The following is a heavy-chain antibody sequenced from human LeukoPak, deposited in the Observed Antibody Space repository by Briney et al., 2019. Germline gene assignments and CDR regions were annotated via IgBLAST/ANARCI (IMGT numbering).Heavy chain of an antibody. D-gene: IGHD6-19*01. CDR2: IYYSGST. V-gene: IGHV4-39*01. J-gene: IGHJ4*02. CDR3: AKTTVAAHEAFDY. CDR1: GGSISSSSYY. Sequence: SETLSLTCTVSGGSISSSSYYWGWIRQPPGKGLEWTGSIYYSGSTYYNPSLKSRVTISVDTSKNQFSLKLSSVTAADTAVYYCAKTTVAAHEAFDYWGQGTLVTVSS.